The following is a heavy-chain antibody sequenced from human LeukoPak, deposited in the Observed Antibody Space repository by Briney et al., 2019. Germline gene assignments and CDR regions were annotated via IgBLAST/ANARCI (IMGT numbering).Heavy chain of an antibody. CDR3: TKNAGRGRPTDL. D-gene: IGHD2-15*01. CDR1: GYSVSPFY. J-gene: IGHJ5*02. V-gene: IGHV4-59*02. CDR2: IYNSGII. Sequence: SGSLSLTCSVSGYSVSPFYRSWIRQPPGKGLAWIAYIYNSGIIKYNPSLKGRATISLDTSKNQVALKLTSVTAADTAIYYCTKNAGRGRPTDLWGQGTLVTVSS.